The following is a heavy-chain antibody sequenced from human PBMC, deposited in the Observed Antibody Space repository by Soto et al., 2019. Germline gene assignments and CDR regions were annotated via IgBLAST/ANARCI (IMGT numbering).Heavy chain of an antibody. J-gene: IGHJ4*02. D-gene: IGHD3-3*01. CDR3: ARDNSGDFWSGYSHYYFDY. CDR1: GYTLTSYG. V-gene: IGHV1-18*01. CDR2: ISAYSGKT. Sequence: ASVKVSCKASGYTLTSYGISWVRQAPGQGLEWMGWISAYSGKTNYAQKVQGRVTMTTDTSTSTAYMEVRSLRSDDTAVYCCARDNSGDFWSGYSHYYFDYWGQGTLVPVSS.